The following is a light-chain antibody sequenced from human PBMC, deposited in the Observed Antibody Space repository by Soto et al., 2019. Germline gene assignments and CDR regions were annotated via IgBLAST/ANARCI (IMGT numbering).Light chain of an antibody. J-gene: IGKJ3*01. CDR2: DAS. V-gene: IGKV1-5*01. CDR1: QSISSW. CDR3: QQYNRYFT. Sequence: DIQMTQSPPTLSASVGDRVTITCRASQSISSWLAWYQQKPGKAPKLLIYDASSLESGVPSRFSRSGSGTEFTLTISSLQTDDFATYCWQQYNRYFTCGRGTKVDIK.